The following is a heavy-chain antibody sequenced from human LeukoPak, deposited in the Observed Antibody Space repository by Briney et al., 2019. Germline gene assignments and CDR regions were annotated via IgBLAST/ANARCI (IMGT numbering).Heavy chain of an antibody. Sequence: SETLSLTCAVYGGSFSGYYWSWIRQPPGKGLEWIGEINHSGSTNYNPSLKSRITISVDTSKNQFSLKLNSVTAADTAVYYCAREITGADAFDIWGQGTMVTVSS. CDR3: AREITGADAFDI. CDR2: INHSGST. V-gene: IGHV4-34*01. CDR1: GGSFSGYY. D-gene: IGHD3-16*01. J-gene: IGHJ3*02.